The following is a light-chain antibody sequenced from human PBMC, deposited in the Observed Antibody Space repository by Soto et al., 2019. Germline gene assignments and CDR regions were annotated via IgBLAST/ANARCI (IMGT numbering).Light chain of an antibody. CDR2: DTS. J-gene: IGKJ5*01. CDR1: PIVTTSF. V-gene: IGKV3-20*01. Sequence: EIVLTQSPGTVSLSPGERATLSCRASPIVTTSFLAWLQQKPGQAPRLLIYDTSKVATGIPDRFSGSGSGTDFTLTISRLEPEDFAVYYCQQYGRSPITFGQGTRLEIK. CDR3: QQYGRSPIT.